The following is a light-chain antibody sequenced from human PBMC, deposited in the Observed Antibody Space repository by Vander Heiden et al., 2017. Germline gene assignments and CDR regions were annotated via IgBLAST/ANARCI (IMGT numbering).Light chain of an antibody. J-gene: IGKJ2*01. CDR1: QGISSW. CDR3: QQANTFPYT. V-gene: IGKV1-12*01. CDR2: AAS. Sequence: DTQTIQPPSSAPASVGDRVTITCRASQGISSWLAWYQQKPGKAPKLLIYAASSLQSRVPSRFSGSGSGTDFTLTISSLQPEDFATYYYQQANTFPYTFGQGTKLEIK.